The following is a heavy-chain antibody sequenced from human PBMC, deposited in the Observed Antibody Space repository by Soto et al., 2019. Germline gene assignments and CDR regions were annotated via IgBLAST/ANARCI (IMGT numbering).Heavy chain of an antibody. CDR3: ARDSFWSGSYYYYGMDV. CDR1: GYTFTSYG. J-gene: IGHJ6*02. D-gene: IGHD3-3*01. Sequence: GASVKVSCKASGYTFTSYGISWVRQAPGQGLEWMGWISAYNGNTNYAQKLQGRVTMTTDTSTSTAYMELRSLRSDDTAVYYCARDSFWSGSYYYYGMDVWGPGTTVTVSS. CDR2: ISAYNGNT. V-gene: IGHV1-18*01.